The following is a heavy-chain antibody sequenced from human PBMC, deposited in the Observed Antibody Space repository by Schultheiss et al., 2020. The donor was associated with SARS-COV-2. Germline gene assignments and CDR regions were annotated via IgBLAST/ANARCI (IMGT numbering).Heavy chain of an antibody. V-gene: IGHV3-21*01. CDR3: ARGRITMVRGVIRGVYFDY. D-gene: IGHD3-10*01. Sequence: GGSLRLSCAASGFTFSSYSMNWVRQAPGKGLEWVSSISSSSSYIYYADSVKGRFTISRDNAKNSLYLQMNSLRAEDTAVYYCARGRITMVRGVIRGVYFDYWGQGTLVTGSS. CDR2: ISSSSSYI. CDR1: GFTFSSYS. J-gene: IGHJ4*02.